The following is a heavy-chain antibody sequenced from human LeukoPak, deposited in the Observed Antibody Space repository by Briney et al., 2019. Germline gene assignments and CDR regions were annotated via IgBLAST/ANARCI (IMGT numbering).Heavy chain of an antibody. V-gene: IGHV1-18*01. CDR2: ISAYNGNT. D-gene: IGHD2/OR15-2a*01. CDR1: GYTFTSYG. J-gene: IGHJ4*02. CDR3: ARDRTPTEYYYFDY. Sequence: ASVKVSYKASGYTFTSYGISWVRQAPGQGLEWMGWISAYNGNTNYAQELQGRVTMTTDTSTSTAYMELRSLRSDDTAVYYCARDRTPTEYYYFDYWGQGTLVTVSS.